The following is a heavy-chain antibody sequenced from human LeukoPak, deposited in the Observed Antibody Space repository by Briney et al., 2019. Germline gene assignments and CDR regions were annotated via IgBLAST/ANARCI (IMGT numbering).Heavy chain of an antibody. Sequence: GGSLRLSCAASGFTFSSYSMNWVRQAPGKGLEWVSSISSSSSYIYYADSVKGRFTISRDNAKNSLYLQMNSLRAEDTAVYYCARDFTMVRGVFHYWGQGTLVAVSS. V-gene: IGHV3-21*01. D-gene: IGHD3-10*01. CDR2: ISSSSSYI. CDR1: GFTFSSYS. CDR3: ARDFTMVRGVFHY. J-gene: IGHJ4*02.